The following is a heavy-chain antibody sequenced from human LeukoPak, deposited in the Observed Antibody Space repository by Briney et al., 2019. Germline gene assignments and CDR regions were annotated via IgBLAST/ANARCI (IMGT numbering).Heavy chain of an antibody. CDR1: GGCISSYY. D-gene: IGHD3-22*01. CDR3: ARALYYYDSSGSPPGDAFDI. CDR2: IYTSGST. V-gene: IGHV4-4*07. Sequence: PSETLSLTCTVSGGCISSYYWSWIRQPAGKGLEWIRRIYTSGSTNYNPSLKSRVTISVDMSKNQFSLKLSSVTAADTAVYYCARALYYYDSSGSPPGDAFDIWGQGTMVTVSS. J-gene: IGHJ3*02.